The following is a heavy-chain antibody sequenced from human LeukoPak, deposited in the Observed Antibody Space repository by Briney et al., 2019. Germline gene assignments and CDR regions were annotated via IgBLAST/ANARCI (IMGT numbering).Heavy chain of an antibody. V-gene: IGHV3-73*01. D-gene: IGHD3-22*01. Sequence: GGSLRLSCAVSGFTFSAASIHWVRQASGKGLEWVGRIRSKAHTFATAYAASVKGRFTISRDDSKNTAYLQMNSLKIEDTAVYYCGRLHYYDSSRPGDYWGQGTLVTVSS. CDR2: IRSKAHTFAT. CDR3: GRLHYYDSSRPGDY. CDR1: GFTFSAAS. J-gene: IGHJ4*02.